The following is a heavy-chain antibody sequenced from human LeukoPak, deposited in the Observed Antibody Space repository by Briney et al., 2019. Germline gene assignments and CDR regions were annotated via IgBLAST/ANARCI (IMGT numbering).Heavy chain of an antibody. Sequence: PSETLSLTCTVSGGSISSSSYYWGWIPQPPGLGLDWFGCIYYSGSTYYTPPLKSRVTISVDTSNNQFPLQLSSVAAADTAVYYCAVIPAAIPQQWHSPSRYWGQGTLVTVSS. CDR2: IYYSGST. D-gene: IGHD2-2*02. J-gene: IGHJ4*02. CDR1: GGSISSSSYY. V-gene: IGHV4-39*01. CDR3: AVIPAAIPQQWHSPSRY.